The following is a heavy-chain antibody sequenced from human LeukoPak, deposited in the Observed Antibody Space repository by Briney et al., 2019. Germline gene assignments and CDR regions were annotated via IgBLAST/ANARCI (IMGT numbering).Heavy chain of an antibody. CDR2: IYPGGSS. D-gene: IGHD3-22*01. CDR1: GASVTGNY. Sequence: SETLSLTCTVSGASVTGNYWSWVRHPIGRGPEWIGYIYPGGSSQFNPSLKGRVIISEDASQNQLSLKLSSVTAADTAVYFCAKHALGGYFTYGGQGALVTVSA. V-gene: IGHV4-4*09. CDR3: AKHALGGYFTY. J-gene: IGHJ4*02.